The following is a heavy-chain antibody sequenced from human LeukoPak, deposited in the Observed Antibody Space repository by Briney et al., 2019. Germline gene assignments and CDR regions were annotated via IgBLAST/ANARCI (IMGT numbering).Heavy chain of an antibody. CDR2: ISSSSSYI. V-gene: IGHV3-21*01. D-gene: IGHD4-17*01. CDR3: ARDNGDYGVNDY. CDR1: GFTFSSYS. Sequence: GGSLRLSCAASGFTFSSYSMNWVRQAPGKGLEWVSSISSSSSYIYYADSVKGRFTISRDNAKNSLYLQMNSLRAEDTAVYYCARDNGDYGVNDYWGQGTLVTASS. J-gene: IGHJ4*02.